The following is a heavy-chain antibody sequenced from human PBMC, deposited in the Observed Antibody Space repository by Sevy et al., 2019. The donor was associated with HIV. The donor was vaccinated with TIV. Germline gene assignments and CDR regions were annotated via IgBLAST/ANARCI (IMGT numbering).Heavy chain of an antibody. J-gene: IGHJ5*01. CDR2: INPNSGGT. D-gene: IGHD3-22*01. V-gene: IGHV1-2*02. Sequence: ASVKVSCKASGYTFTGYSMHWVRQAPGQGLEWMGWINPNSGGTNYPQKFQGRVTMTRDTSISTAYMELSRLRSDDTAVYYCARVWNSDCYDSSGPNWFDSWGQGTLVTVSS. CDR3: ARVWNSDCYDSSGPNWFDS. CDR1: GYTFTGYS.